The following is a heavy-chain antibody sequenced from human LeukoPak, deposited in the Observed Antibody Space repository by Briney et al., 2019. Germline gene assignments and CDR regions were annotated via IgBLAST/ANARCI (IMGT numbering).Heavy chain of an antibody. CDR1: GFTFSSYG. CDR2: ISYDGSNK. CDR3: AKGGNRWVPAATLDY. J-gene: IGHJ4*02. Sequence: GGSLRLSCAASGFTFSSYGMHWVRQAPGKGLEWVAVISYDGSNKYYADSVKGRFTISRDNSKNTLYLQMNSLRAEDTAVYYCAKGGNRWVPAATLDYWGQGTLVTVSP. V-gene: IGHV3-30*18. D-gene: IGHD2-2*01.